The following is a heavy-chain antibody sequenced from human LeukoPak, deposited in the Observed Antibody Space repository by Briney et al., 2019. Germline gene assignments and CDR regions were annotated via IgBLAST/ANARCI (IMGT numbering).Heavy chain of an antibody. V-gene: IGHV3-30-3*01. J-gene: IGHJ4*02. CDR3: AREANYDGSGYYSRDHYFDY. CDR2: ISYDGSNK. CDR1: GVTFSSYA. Sequence: PGRSLRLSCAASGVTFSSYAMHGVRQAPGKGLEGVAVISYDGSNKYYADSVKGRFTISRDNSKNTLYLQMNSLRAEDTAVYFCAREANYDGSGYYSRDHYFDYWGQGTLVTVSS. D-gene: IGHD3-22*01.